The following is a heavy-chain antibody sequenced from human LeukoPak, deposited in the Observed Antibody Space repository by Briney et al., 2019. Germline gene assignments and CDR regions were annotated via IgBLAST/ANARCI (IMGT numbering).Heavy chain of an antibody. CDR3: ARATYAHVWGTSRTASFDY. CDR1: GGSISSYY. Sequence: SETLSLTCTVSGGSISSYYWSWIRQPPGKGLEWIGYIYYSGSTNYNPSLKSRATIVGDTSKSQFSLNLRSVTAADTAGYYCARATYAHVWGTSRTASFDYWGQGTLVTVSS. J-gene: IGHJ4*02. CDR2: IYYSGST. D-gene: IGHD3-16*01. V-gene: IGHV4-59*01.